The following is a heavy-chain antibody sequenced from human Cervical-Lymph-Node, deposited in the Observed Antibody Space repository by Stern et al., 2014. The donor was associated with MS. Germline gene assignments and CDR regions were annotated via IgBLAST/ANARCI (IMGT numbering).Heavy chain of an antibody. CDR3: ARRGNSDGFDL. J-gene: IGHJ3*01. CDR1: GYSFANYW. V-gene: IGHV5-51*03. Sequence: EVQLVESGAEVKKPGESLKISCKGSGYSFANYWMGWVRQMPGKGLEWMGILYPGDSDTRYSLSLQGQVTISVDKSISTAYLHWSSLKASDTAMYYCARRGNSDGFDLWGQGTMVTVSS. D-gene: IGHD3-10*01. CDR2: LYPGDSDT.